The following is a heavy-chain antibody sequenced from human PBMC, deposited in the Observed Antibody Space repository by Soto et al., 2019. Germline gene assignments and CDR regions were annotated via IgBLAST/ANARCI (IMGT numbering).Heavy chain of an antibody. J-gene: IGHJ4*02. CDR1: GFSFSDYT. Sequence: EVQLAESGGGLVQPGGSLRLSCTGSGFSFSDYTMNWVRQAPRKGLEWLSSISRGSDHILYAPSVKGGFTTSREDAKGSLYLQINSLSDGDTAIYSWLRQIRDMFDYWGPGILLTVSS. CDR3: LRQIRDMFDY. CDR2: ISRGSDHI. V-gene: IGHV3-48*02.